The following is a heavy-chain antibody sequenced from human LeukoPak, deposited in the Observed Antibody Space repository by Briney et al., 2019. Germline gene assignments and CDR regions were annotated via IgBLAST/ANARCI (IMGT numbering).Heavy chain of an antibody. CDR1: GFTFSSYS. D-gene: IGHD7-27*01. V-gene: IGHV3-21*01. CDR2: ISSSSSYI. Sequence: GGSLRLSCAASGFTFSSYSMNWVRQAPGKGLEWVSSISSSSSYIYYADSVKGRFTISRDNAKNSLYLQMNSLRAEDTAVYYCTRVRSLGPDAFDIWGQGTMVTVSS. CDR3: TRVRSLGPDAFDI. J-gene: IGHJ3*02.